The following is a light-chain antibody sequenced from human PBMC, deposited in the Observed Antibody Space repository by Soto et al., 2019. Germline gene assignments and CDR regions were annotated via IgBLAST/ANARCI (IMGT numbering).Light chain of an antibody. J-gene: IGLJ1*01. V-gene: IGLV2-14*01. Sequence: QSALTQPASVSGSPGQSITISCTGTSSDVGGYNYVSWYQQHPGKAPKLMIYEVSHRPSGVSNRFSGSKSGNTASLTISGLQAEDEDDYYCSSYTSNSTPYVFGTGTKLTV. CDR1: SSDVGGYNY. CDR3: SSYTSNSTPYV. CDR2: EVS.